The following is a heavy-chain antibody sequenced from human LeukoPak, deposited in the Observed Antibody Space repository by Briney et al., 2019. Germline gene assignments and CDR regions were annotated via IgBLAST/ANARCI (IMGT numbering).Heavy chain of an antibody. CDR3: ARDRLGYCSSTSCHSRDFDY. Sequence: ASVKVSCKASGYTFTGYYMHWVRQAPGQGLEWMGWINPNSGGTNYAQKFQGRVTMTRDTSISTAYMELSRLRSDDTAVYYCARDRLGYCSSTSCHSRDFDYWGQGTLVTVSS. CDR1: GYTFTGYY. CDR2: INPNSGGT. J-gene: IGHJ4*02. V-gene: IGHV1-2*02. D-gene: IGHD2-2*01.